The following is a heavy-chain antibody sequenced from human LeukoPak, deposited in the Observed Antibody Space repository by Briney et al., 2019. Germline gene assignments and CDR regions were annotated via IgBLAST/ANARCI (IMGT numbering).Heavy chain of an antibody. CDR3: ASRGNVDWFAP. J-gene: IGHJ5*02. CDR2: IYPGDSDT. D-gene: IGHD1-26*01. V-gene: IGHV5-51*01. Sequence: GESLKISCKGSGYSFTNYWIAWVRQMPGKGLEWMGIIYPGDSDTRYNPSFQGQVTISADKSFSTASLQWSSLQASDTAMYSCASRGNVDWFAPWGQGPLVTASS. CDR1: GYSFTNYW.